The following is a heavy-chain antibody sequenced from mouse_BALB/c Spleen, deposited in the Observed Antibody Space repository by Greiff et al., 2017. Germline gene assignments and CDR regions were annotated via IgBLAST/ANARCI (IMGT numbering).Heavy chain of an antibody. D-gene: IGHD3-2*01. CDR2: IDPANGNT. J-gene: IGHJ2*01. Sequence: VQLQQSGAELVKPGASVKLSCTASGFNIKDTYMHWVKQRPEQGLEWIGRIDPANGNTKYDPKFQGKATITADTSSNTAYLQLSSLTSEDTAVYYCARRDSSGYEGMPFDYWGQGTTLTVSS. CDR1: GFNIKDTY. CDR3: ARRDSSGYEGMPFDY. V-gene: IGHV14-3*02.